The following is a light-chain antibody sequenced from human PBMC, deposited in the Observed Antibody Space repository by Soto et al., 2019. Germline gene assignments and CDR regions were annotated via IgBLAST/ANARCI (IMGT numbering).Light chain of an antibody. V-gene: IGLV2-8*01. Sequence: QSVLTQPPSASGSPGQSVTISCTGTSSDVGGYNYVSWYQHHPGKAPKLMIYEVNKRPSGVPDRFSGSKSGNTASLTVSGLQAEDEADYYCISYAGSNIPLFGGGTKLTVL. J-gene: IGLJ2*01. CDR3: ISYAGSNIPL. CDR1: SSDVGGYNY. CDR2: EVN.